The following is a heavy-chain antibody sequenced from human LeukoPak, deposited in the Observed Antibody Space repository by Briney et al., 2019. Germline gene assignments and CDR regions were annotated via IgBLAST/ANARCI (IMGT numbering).Heavy chain of an antibody. J-gene: IGHJ4*02. V-gene: IGHV4-39*01. CDR1: GGSISSGSSY. CDR2: IYYSGST. CDR3: ARHASMYSSFAY. Sequence: PSETLSPTCTVSGGSISSGSSYWGWIRQPPGKGLEWIGSIYYSGSTYYNPSLKSRVTISVDTSENQFSLKLSSVTAADTAVYYCARHASMYSSFAYWGQGSLVTASS. D-gene: IGHD4-11*01.